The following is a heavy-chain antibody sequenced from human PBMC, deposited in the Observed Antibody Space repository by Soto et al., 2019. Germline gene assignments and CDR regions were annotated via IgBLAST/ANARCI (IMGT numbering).Heavy chain of an antibody. V-gene: IGHV1-18*01. CDR3: ARRYSDESWFDP. J-gene: IGHJ5*02. CDR2: ISTYNGAT. CDR1: GYTFSTNG. Sequence: ASVKVSCKASGYTFSTNGVTWVRQAPGQGLEWMGWISTYNGATNYAQKFQGRVTMTTDPSTSTAYMELRSLRSDDTAVYYCARRYSDESWFDPWGQGTLVTVSS. D-gene: IGHD6-13*01.